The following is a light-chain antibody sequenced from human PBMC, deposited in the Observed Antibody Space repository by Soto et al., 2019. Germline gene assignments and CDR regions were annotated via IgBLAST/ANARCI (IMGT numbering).Light chain of an antibody. CDR3: AVWDDSLSGRYV. J-gene: IGLJ1*01. Sequence: QSVLTQPPSASGTPGQRVTISCSGSSSNIGSNYVCWYQQLPGTAPKLLIYRDNQRPSGVPDRFSGSKSGTSASLAISGLRSEDEADSYCAVWDDSLSGRYVFGTGTKLTVL. CDR1: SSNIGSNY. CDR2: RDN. V-gene: IGLV1-47*01.